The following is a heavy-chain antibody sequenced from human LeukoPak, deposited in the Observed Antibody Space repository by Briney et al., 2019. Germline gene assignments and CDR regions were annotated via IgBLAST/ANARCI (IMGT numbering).Heavy chain of an antibody. Sequence: GGSLRLSCAASGFTFDDYGMSWVRHAPGKGLEWVSGINWNGGSTGYADSVKGRFTISRDNAKNSLYLQMNSLRAEDTALYHCARDLGSSWTGHWFDPWGQGTLVTVSS. CDR3: ARDLGSSWTGHWFDP. J-gene: IGHJ5*02. D-gene: IGHD6-13*01. V-gene: IGHV3-20*01. CDR2: INWNGGST. CDR1: GFTFDDYG.